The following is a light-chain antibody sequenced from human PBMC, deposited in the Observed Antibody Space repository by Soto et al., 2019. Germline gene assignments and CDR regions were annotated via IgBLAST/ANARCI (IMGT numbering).Light chain of an antibody. CDR2: GAS. Sequence: IVMTQSPGTLSLSPGETATLSCRASQSVSSNYVAWFHQKPGQAPRLLIYGASSRATGVPDRFSASGSGTDFTLTISRLETEDFEVYYCQQYGRSPFTFGPGTKVDIK. CDR3: QQYGRSPFT. CDR1: QSVSSNY. V-gene: IGKV3-20*01. J-gene: IGKJ3*01.